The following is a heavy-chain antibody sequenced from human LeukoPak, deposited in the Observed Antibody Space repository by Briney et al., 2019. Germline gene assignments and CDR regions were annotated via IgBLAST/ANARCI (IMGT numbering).Heavy chain of an antibody. V-gene: IGHV3-23*01. Sequence: GGSLRLSCAASGFTFSSYGMSWVRQAPGKGLEWVSAISGSGGSTYYADSVKGRFTISRDNSKNTLYLQMNSLRAEDTAVYYCANWAGDGHNLYYFDYWGQGTLVTVSS. CDR1: GFTFSSYG. CDR3: ANWAGDGHNLYYFDY. D-gene: IGHD5-24*01. J-gene: IGHJ4*02. CDR2: ISGSGGST.